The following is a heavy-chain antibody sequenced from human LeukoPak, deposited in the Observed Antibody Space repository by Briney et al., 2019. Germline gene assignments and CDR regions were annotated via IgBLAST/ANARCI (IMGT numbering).Heavy chain of an antibody. CDR2: IRYDGSNK. CDR3: ARTYDYYYDSSGYLKPLDI. Sequence: GGSLRLSCAASGFTFSSYGMHWVRQAPGKGLEWVAFIRYDGSNKYYADSVKGRFTISRDNSKNTLYLQMNSLRAEDTAVYYCARTYDYYYDSSGYLKPLDIWGQGTMVTVSS. V-gene: IGHV3-30*02. D-gene: IGHD3-22*01. J-gene: IGHJ3*02. CDR1: GFTFSSYG.